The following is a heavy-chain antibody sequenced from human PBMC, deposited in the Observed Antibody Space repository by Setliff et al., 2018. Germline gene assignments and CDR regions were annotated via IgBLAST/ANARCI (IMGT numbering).Heavy chain of an antibody. D-gene: IGHD3-3*01. CDR1: GGSISSSNW. V-gene: IGHV4-4*02. CDR2: IYHSGST. J-gene: IGHJ3*01. CDR3: ARIGHFDFWRGFGVGAFDL. Sequence: KPSETLSLTCAVSGGSISSSNWWSWVRQPPGKGLEWIGEIYHSGSTYSNPSFKSRVTMSLDKSKNQFSLKLASVTAADTALYYCARIGHFDFWRGFGVGAFDLWGHGSVVTVSS.